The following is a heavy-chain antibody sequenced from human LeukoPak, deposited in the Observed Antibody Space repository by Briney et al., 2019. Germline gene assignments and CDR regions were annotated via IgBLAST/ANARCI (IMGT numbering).Heavy chain of an antibody. CDR2: ISASNGNT. J-gene: IGHJ6*02. CDR3: ARIPTVGFLEWSYYYYYAMDV. Sequence: ASEQVSCKPSGYSFTSYGISWVRPAPGQELEWMGWISASNGNTHHAQKLQGRVTMTTDTSTSTAYMELRSLRSDDTAVYYCARIPTVGFLEWSYYYYYAMDVWGQGTTVTVSS. CDR1: GYSFTSYG. D-gene: IGHD3-3*01. V-gene: IGHV1-18*01.